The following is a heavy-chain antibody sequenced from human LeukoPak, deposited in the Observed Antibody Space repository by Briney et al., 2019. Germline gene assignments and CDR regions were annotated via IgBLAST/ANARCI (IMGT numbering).Heavy chain of an antibody. CDR1: GGSISSSNW. Sequence: SGTLSLTCAVSGGSISSSNWWSWVRQPPGQGLEWIGEICHSGSTNYNPSLKSRVTISVDKSKNQFSLKLSSVTAADTAVYYCARVYGDYGSGYNWFDPWGQGTLVTVSS. J-gene: IGHJ5*02. D-gene: IGHD3-10*01. CDR2: ICHSGST. CDR3: ARVYGDYGSGYNWFDP. V-gene: IGHV4-4*02.